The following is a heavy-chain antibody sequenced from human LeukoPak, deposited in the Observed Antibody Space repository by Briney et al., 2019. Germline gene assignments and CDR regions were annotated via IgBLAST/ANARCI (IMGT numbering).Heavy chain of an antibody. Sequence: GGSPRLSCAASGFTVGSSYMSWVRQAPGKGLEWVSIIYGGGKTYYADSVKGRFTISRDNSKNTLYLQMNSLRPEDAAVYYCARDVVIGASYDYGDYVPFQHWGQGTLVTVSS. J-gene: IGHJ1*01. CDR2: IYGGGKT. CDR1: GFTVGSSY. D-gene: IGHD4-17*01. V-gene: IGHV3-53*05. CDR3: ARDVVIGASYDYGDYVPFQH.